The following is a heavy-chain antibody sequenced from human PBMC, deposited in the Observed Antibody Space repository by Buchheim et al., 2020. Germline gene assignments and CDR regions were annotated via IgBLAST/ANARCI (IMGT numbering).Heavy chain of an antibody. V-gene: IGHV7-4-1*02. J-gene: IGHJ5*02. D-gene: IGHD3-10*01. CDR2: MNTDTGNP. CDR3: ARGPDYSWFDP. Sequence: QVQVVQSGSELKNPGASVKISCKASGYSFTSYPINWVRQAPGQGLEWMGWMNTDTGNPTYAQGFTGRFVFSLDTSVTTAYLQINSLQADDTAVYYCARGPDYSWFDPGAREP. CDR1: GYSFTSYP.